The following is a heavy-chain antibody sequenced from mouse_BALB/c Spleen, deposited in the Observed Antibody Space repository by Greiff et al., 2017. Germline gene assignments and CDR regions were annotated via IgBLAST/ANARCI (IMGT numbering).Heavy chain of an antibody. D-gene: IGHD2-4*01. CDR1: GFTFSSYA. CDR3: ARQGNDYDGPPFDY. CDR2: ISSGGSYT. Sequence: EVHLVESGGGLVKPGGSLKLSCAASGFTFSSYAMSWVRQTPEKRLEWVATISSGGSYTYYPDSVKGRFTISRDNAKNTLYLQMSSLRSEDTAMYYCARQGNDYDGPPFDYWGQGTTLTVSS. V-gene: IGHV5-9-3*01. J-gene: IGHJ2*01.